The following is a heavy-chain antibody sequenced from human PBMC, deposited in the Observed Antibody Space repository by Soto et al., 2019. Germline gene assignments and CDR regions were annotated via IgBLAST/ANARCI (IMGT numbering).Heavy chain of an antibody. CDR3: ARGVLMVYAIHY. CDR1: GGSISSYY. J-gene: IGHJ4*02. D-gene: IGHD2-8*01. V-gene: IGHV4-59*01. Sequence: SETLSLTCTVSGGSISSYYWSWIRQPPGKGLEWIGYIYYSGSTNYNPSLKSRVTISVDTSKNQFSLKLSSVTAADTAVYYCARGVLMVYAIHYWGPGTMLTVYS. CDR2: IYYSGST.